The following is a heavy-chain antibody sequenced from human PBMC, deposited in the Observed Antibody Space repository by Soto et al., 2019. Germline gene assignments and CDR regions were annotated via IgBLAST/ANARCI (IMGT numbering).Heavy chain of an antibody. CDR1: GGSISSGDYY. Sequence: PSETLSLTCTVSGGSISSGDYYWSWIRQPPGKGLEWIGYIYYSGSTYYNPSLKSRVTISVDTSKNQFSLKLSSVTAADTAVYYCARGGGYYGSGSYYYGMDVWGQGTTVTVS. CDR3: ARGGGYYGSGSYYYGMDV. J-gene: IGHJ6*02. V-gene: IGHV4-30-4*01. CDR2: IYYSGST. D-gene: IGHD3-10*01.